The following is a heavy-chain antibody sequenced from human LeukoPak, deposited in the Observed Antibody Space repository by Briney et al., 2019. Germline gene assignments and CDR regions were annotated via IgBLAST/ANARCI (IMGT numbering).Heavy chain of an antibody. CDR1: GGSISSGDYF. CDR2: MYYSGST. Sequence: SETLSLTCTVSGGSISSGDYFWSWIRQPPGKGLEWIGYMYYSGSTYYNPSLKSRATISVDTSKNQFSLKLSSVTAADTAVYYCARPYYYDSRIDPWGQGTLVTVSS. V-gene: IGHV4-30-4*01. CDR3: ARPYYYDSRIDP. J-gene: IGHJ5*02. D-gene: IGHD3-22*01.